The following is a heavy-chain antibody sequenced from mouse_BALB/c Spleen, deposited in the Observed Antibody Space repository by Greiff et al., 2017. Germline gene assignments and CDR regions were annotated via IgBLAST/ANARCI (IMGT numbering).Heavy chain of an antibody. Sequence: EVKLMESGGGLVQPGGSRKLSCAASGFTFSSFGMHWVRQAPEKGLEWVAYISSGSSTIYYADTVKGRFTISRDNPKNTLFLQMTSLRSEDTAMYYCARSYGNDVAYWGQGTLVTVSA. D-gene: IGHD2-10*02. CDR2: ISSGSSTI. V-gene: IGHV5-17*02. J-gene: IGHJ3*01. CDR1: GFTFSSFG. CDR3: ARSYGNDVAY.